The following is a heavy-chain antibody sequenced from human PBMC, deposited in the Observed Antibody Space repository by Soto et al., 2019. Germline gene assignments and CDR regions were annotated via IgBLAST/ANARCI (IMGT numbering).Heavy chain of an antibody. D-gene: IGHD2-2*01. CDR1: GFPFSIAI. CDR2: MSGDGTEI. Sequence: EVQLVESGGGPVKAGGSLRLSCATSGFPFSIAIMHWVRQAPGRGLEWVSSMSGDGTEIYYADSLKGRFSISRDNARNSLFLHMGGLRPEDTAVYYCARGLLPARNWFDPWGQGTLVTVSA. V-gene: IGHV3-21*06. J-gene: IGHJ5*02. CDR3: ARGLLPARNWFDP.